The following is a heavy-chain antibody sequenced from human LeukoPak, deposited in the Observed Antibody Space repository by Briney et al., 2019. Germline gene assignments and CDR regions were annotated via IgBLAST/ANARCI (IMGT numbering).Heavy chain of an antibody. CDR3: ARDSTSAPYAFDI. D-gene: IGHD3-3*02. J-gene: IGHJ3*02. CDR2: IYYSGST. CDR1: GGSISSGGYY. Sequence: PSEILSLTCTVSGGSISSGGYYWSWIRQHPGKGLEWIGYIYYSGSTYYNPSLKSRVTISVDTSKNQFSLKLSSVTAADTAVYYCARDSTSAPYAFDIWGQGTMVTVSS. V-gene: IGHV4-31*03.